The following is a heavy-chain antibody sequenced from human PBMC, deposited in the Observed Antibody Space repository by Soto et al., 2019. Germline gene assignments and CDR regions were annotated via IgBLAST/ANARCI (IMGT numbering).Heavy chain of an antibody. V-gene: IGHV1-69*01. CDR1: GGTFSRFA. D-gene: IGHD3-16*02. CDR2: VIPVFGTA. Sequence: QVQLVQSGAEVKTPGSSVKVSCKASGGTFSRFAISWVRQAPGQGLEWMGGVIPVFGTANYAPKFQGRVITAADESTTTAHMELRSLTSDDTAVYYCARDWGLRLGELSFFDYWGQGTLVTVSA. J-gene: IGHJ4*02. CDR3: ARDWGLRLGELSFFDY.